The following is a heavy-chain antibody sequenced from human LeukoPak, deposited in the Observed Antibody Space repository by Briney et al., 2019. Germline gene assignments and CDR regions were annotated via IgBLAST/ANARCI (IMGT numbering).Heavy chain of an antibody. CDR1: GGSISSSNW. V-gene: IGHV4-4*02. CDR3: ARQKWLVTYDY. J-gene: IGHJ4*02. D-gene: IGHD6-19*01. Sequence: SGTLSLTCAVSGGSISSSNWWSWVRQPPGKGLEWIGEINHSGSTNYNPSLKSRVTISVDTSKNQFSLKLSSVTAADTAVYYCARQKWLVTYDYWGQGTLVTVSS. CDR2: INHSGST.